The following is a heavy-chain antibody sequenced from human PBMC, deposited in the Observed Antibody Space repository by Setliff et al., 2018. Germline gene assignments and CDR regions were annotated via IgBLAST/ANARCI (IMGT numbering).Heavy chain of an antibody. CDR2: ISPYTGNT. D-gene: IGHD2-8*01. V-gene: IGHV1-18*01. Sequence: ASVKVSCKASGYTFTYYGISWVRQAPGQGLEWVGWISPYTGNTYYAPRLQDRVTLTADTSTNTAYMELRSLISDDTAVYYCSRLVRFCTRTTCQRLSGDDFWGQGTLVTVSS. CDR1: GYTFTYYG. CDR3: SRLVRFCTRTTCQRLSGDDF. J-gene: IGHJ4*02.